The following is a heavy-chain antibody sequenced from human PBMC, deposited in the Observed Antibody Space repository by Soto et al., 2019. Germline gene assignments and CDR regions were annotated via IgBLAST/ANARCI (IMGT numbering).Heavy chain of an antibody. CDR1: CGSSSSGGSY. D-gene: IGHD3-10*01. J-gene: IGHJ5*02. Sequence: SETLSLPCTVSCGSSSSGGSYWSCIRQHPGDGVGWIGYFYYSGRTDYNPSLKSRVTISVDTSKNQFSLNPSSVTAADTAVYCCARGDYYGSGSLHWFDPWGHGTLVTVSS. CDR3: ARGDYYGSGSLHWFDP. V-gene: IGHV4-31*03. CDR2: FYYSGRT.